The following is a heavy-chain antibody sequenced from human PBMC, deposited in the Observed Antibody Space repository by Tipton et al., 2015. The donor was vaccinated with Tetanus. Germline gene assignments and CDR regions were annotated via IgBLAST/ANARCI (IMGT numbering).Heavy chain of an antibody. CDR3: AREADCSGGSCFSGDFDN. Sequence: SLRLSCAASGFIFSSYGIHWVRQAPGKGLEWVAVSWYDGTDKYYADSVKGRLTISRDNSKNTLYLQMNSLRVEDTAVYYCAREADCSGGSCFSGDFDNWGQGTQVTVSS. D-gene: IGHD2-15*01. J-gene: IGHJ4*02. V-gene: IGHV3-33*01. CDR2: SWYDGTDK. CDR1: GFIFSSYG.